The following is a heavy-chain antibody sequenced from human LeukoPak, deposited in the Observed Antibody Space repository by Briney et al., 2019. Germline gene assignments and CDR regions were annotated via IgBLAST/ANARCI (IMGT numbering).Heavy chain of an antibody. Sequence: SETLSLTCTVSGASVSSYYWTWIRQPPGKGLEWIGYIHYSGSTRYYPSLQSRVTISLDTSRTQFSLRLNSVSAADTAVYYCARDPGGSRGWFDYWGQGDLVTVSS. CDR2: IHYSGST. D-gene: IGHD6-19*01. V-gene: IGHV4-59*02. J-gene: IGHJ4*02. CDR3: ARDPGGSRGWFDY. CDR1: GASVSSYY.